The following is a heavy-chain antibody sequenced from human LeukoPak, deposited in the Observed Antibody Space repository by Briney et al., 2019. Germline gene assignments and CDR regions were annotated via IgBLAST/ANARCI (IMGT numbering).Heavy chain of an antibody. CDR2: ISGSGGST. V-gene: IGHV3-23*01. Sequence: GGSLRLSCAASGFXFGSYAISWVRQAPGKGLEWVSAISGSGGSTYYADSVKGRFTISRDNSKNTLYLQMNSLRAEDTAVYYCAKDGLSGIQLWFLFDYWGQGTLVTVSS. CDR3: AKDGLSGIQLWFLFDY. CDR1: GFXFGSYA. J-gene: IGHJ4*02. D-gene: IGHD5-18*01.